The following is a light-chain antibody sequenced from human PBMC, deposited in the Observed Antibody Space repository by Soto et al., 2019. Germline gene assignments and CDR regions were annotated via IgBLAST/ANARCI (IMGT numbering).Light chain of an antibody. CDR2: GNS. Sequence: QSVLTQPPSVSGAPGQRVTISCTGSSSNSGAGYDVHWYQQRPGTAPKLLIYGNSNRPSGVPDRFSGSKSGTSASLAITGLQAEDVADYYCQSYDSGLSVVFGGGTKLTVL. J-gene: IGLJ2*01. CDR1: SSNSGAGYD. CDR3: QSYDSGLSVV. V-gene: IGLV1-40*01.